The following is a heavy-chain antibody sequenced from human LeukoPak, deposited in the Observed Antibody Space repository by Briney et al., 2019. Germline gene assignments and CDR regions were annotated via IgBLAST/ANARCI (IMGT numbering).Heavy chain of an antibody. D-gene: IGHD4-11*01. Sequence: ASVKVPCKTSGYRFTGYYMHWVRQAPGQGLEWMGWINPKSGDPIYVQKFQGRVTLTRDTSIDTVYLELSSLKSDDTAVYYCARDPGHDTSNYGGLDFWGQGTLVTVSS. CDR1: GYRFTGYY. V-gene: IGHV1-2*02. J-gene: IGHJ4*02. CDR3: ARDPGHDTSNYGGLDF. CDR2: INPKSGDP.